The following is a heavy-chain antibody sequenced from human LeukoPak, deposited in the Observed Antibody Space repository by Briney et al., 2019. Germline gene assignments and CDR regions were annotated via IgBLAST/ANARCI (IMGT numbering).Heavy chain of an antibody. CDR1: GYIFTDYY. Sequence: ASVKVSCKASGYIFTDYYMHWVRQAPGQELGWMGRINPNSGGTNYAQKFQGWVTMTRDTSISTAYMELSRLRSDDTAVYYCARATFTRITMVRGVITKEGGWFDPWGQGTLVTVSS. V-gene: IGHV1-2*04. J-gene: IGHJ5*02. CDR2: INPNSGGT. D-gene: IGHD3-10*01. CDR3: ARATFTRITMVRGVITKEGGWFDP.